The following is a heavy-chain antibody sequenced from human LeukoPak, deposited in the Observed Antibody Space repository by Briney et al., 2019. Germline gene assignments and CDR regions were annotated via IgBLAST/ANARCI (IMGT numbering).Heavy chain of an antibody. J-gene: IGHJ3*02. Sequence: ASVKVSCKASGYTFTSYDINWVRQATGRGLEWMGWMNPNSGNTGYAQKFQGRVTMTRNTSISTAYMELSSLRSEDTAVYYCARPIRADYYGSGSYWTNGDDAFDIWGQGTMVTVSS. D-gene: IGHD3-10*01. CDR1: GYTFTSYD. CDR2: MNPNSGNT. V-gene: IGHV1-8*01. CDR3: ARPIRADYYGSGSYWTNGDDAFDI.